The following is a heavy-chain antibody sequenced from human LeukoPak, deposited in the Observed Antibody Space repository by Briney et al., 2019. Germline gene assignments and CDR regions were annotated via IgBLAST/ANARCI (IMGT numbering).Heavy chain of an antibody. Sequence: ASVKVSCKASGYTFTSYDINWVRQATGQGLEWMGYMNPNSGNTGYAQKFQGRVTMTRNTPISTGYMELSSLRSEDTAVYYCARGLDSSGSYRPYDAFDIWGQGTMVTVSS. J-gene: IGHJ3*02. CDR2: MNPNSGNT. V-gene: IGHV1-8*01. CDR3: ARGLDSSGSYRPYDAFDI. D-gene: IGHD1-26*01. CDR1: GYTFTSYD.